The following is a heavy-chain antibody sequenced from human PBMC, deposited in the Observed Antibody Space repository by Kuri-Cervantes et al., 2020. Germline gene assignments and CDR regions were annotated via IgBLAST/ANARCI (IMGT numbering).Heavy chain of an antibody. CDR2: IYYSGST. V-gene: IGHV4-59*12. Sequence: ESLKISCAASGFTFDDYAMHWVRQAPGKGLEWIGYIYYSGSTNYNPSLKSRVTIPVDTSKLQFSLKLSAVPAADTAVYYCATAVPFGYWGQGTPVTVSP. J-gene: IGHJ4*02. CDR1: GFTFDDYA. CDR3: ATAVPFGY.